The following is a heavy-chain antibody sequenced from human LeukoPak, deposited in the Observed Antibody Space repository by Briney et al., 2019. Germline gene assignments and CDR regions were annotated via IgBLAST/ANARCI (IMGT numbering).Heavy chain of an antibody. CDR2: IYYSGST. V-gene: IGHV4-59*01. Sequence: SETLSLTCTVSGGSISSYYWSWIRQPPGKGLEWIGYIYYSGSTNYNPSLKSRVTMSVDTSKNQFSLKLSSVTAADTAVYYCARTSYSYPLDYWGQGTLVTVSS. J-gene: IGHJ4*02. CDR1: GGSISSYY. CDR3: ARTSYSYPLDY. D-gene: IGHD3-16*02.